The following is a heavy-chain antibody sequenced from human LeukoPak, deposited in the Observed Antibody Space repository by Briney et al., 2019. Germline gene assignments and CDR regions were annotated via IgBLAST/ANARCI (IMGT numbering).Heavy chain of an antibody. D-gene: IGHD2-15*01. CDR1: GFTFSSTT. J-gene: IGHJ4*02. Sequence: GGSLRLSCVASGFTFSSTTMHWVRQAPRKGLVWVSRISTDGYTTDYADFVQGRFTASRDNTKNTWSLEMNSLRAEDTAVYYCVVGGSPGYWGQGTLVTVSS. V-gene: IGHV3-74*01. CDR3: VVGGSPGY. CDR2: ISTDGYTT.